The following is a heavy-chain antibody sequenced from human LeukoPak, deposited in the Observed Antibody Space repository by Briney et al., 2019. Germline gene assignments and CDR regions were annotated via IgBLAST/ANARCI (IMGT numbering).Heavy chain of an antibody. V-gene: IGHV4-39*07. CDR3: ARETGDYSNYASISLDY. D-gene: IGHD4-11*01. J-gene: IGHJ4*02. Sequence: PSETLSLTCSVSGGSISSSSYYWDWIRQPPGKGLEWIGSVFYSGSTYYNPSLKSRVTISVDRSKNQFSLKLSSVTAADTAVYYCARETGDYSNYASISLDYWGQGTLVTVSS. CDR2: VFYSGST. CDR1: GGSISSSSYY.